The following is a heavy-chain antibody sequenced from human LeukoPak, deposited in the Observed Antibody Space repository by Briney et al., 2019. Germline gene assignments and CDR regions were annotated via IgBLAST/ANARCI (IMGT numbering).Heavy chain of an antibody. D-gene: IGHD1-26*01. CDR2: FSGRCGST. V-gene: IGHV3-23*01. CDR3: ARQYGRGTYQYYFDF. J-gene: IGHJ4*02. Sequence: PGGSLLLSCAAPGFTFRSYALTWGPQAPGKGLEWVSAFSGRCGSTYYADSVKGRFTVSRDNCKNTLYLQMKSLRAEDTAVYYCARQYGRGTYQYYFDFWGQGTLVTVSS. CDR1: GFTFRSYA.